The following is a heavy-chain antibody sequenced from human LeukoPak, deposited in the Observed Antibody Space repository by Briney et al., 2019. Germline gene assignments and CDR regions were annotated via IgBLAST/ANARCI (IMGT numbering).Heavy chain of an antibody. CDR3: ARESLDGSGSYYNGAFDI. V-gene: IGHV3-48*01. CDR2: ISPASSTI. J-gene: IGHJ3*02. CDR1: GFTFSDYS. Sequence: GGSLRLSCAASGFTFSDYSMNWVRQAPGSGLEWVAYISPASSTIKYADSVKGRFTISRDNAKNSLYLQMNSLRAGDTAVYYCARESLDGSGSYYNGAFDIWGQGTMVTVSS. D-gene: IGHD3-10*01.